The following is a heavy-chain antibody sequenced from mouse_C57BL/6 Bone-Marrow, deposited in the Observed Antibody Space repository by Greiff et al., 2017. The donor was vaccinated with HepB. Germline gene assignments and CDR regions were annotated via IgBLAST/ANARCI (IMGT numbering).Heavy chain of an antibody. CDR1: GYAFSSYW. V-gene: IGHV1-80*01. D-gene: IGHD1-1*01. CDR2: IYPGDGDT. Sequence: VQLVESGAELVKPGASVKISCKASGYAFSSYWMNWVKQRPGKGLEWIGQIYPGDGDTNYNGKFKGKATLTADKSSSTAYMQLSSLTSEDSAVYFCARRFYYYGSSSSYWYFDVWGTGTTVTVSS. CDR3: ARRFYYYGSSSSYWYFDV. J-gene: IGHJ1*03.